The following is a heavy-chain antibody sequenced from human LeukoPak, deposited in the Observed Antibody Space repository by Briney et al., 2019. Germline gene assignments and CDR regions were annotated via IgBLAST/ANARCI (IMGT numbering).Heavy chain of an antibody. CDR1: GFTFSAYS. J-gene: IGHJ4*02. CDR3: ARDAPIMTTIRSFYFDY. Sequence: PGGSLRLSCAASGFTFSAYSMNWVRQAPGKGLEWVSYISGSGSPIYYADSVRGRFTISRDNAKNSLYLQMNSLRDEDTAVYYCARDAPIMTTIRSFYFDYWGQGTLVTVSS. D-gene: IGHD5-24*01. CDR2: ISGSGSPI. V-gene: IGHV3-48*02.